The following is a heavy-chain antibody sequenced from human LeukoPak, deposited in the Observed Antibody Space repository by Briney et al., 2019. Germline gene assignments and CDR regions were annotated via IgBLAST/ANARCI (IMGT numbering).Heavy chain of an antibody. D-gene: IGHD5-12*01. V-gene: IGHV1-2*02. CDR2: INPNRGGT. J-gene: IGHJ4*02. CDR3: ASDDSGYDGTPE. CDR1: GYTFTGYY. Sequence: ASVKVSCKASGYTFTGYYMHWVRQAPGQGLEWMGWINPNRGGTNYAQKFQGRVTMTRDTSISTAYMELSRLRSDDTAVYYCASDDSGYDGTPEWGQGTLVTVSS.